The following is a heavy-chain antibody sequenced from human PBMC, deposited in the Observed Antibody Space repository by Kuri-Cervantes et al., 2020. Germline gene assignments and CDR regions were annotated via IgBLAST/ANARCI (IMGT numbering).Heavy chain of an antibody. CDR3: AREDGYELDAFDI. Sequence: SETLSLTCTVSGGSISSGGYYWSWIRQHPGKGLEWIGYIYYSGSTYYNPSLKSRVTISVDTSKNQFSLKLSSVTAADTAVYYCAREDGYELDAFDIWGQGTMVTVSS. CDR1: GGSISSGGYY. CDR2: IYYSGST. V-gene: IGHV4-31*03. D-gene: IGHD5-12*01. J-gene: IGHJ3*02.